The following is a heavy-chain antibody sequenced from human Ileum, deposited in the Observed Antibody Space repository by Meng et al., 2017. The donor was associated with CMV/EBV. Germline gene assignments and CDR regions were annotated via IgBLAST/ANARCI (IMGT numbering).Heavy chain of an antibody. CDR1: GGIFSSYA. V-gene: IGHV1-69*05. D-gene: IGHD2-2*02. CDR3: ARGAHCSSTSGYNYYYYGMDV. J-gene: IGHJ6*02. Sequence: SAMVFCNASGGIFSSYAVSWVRQAPGQGLEWMGGIIPIFGTANYAQKSQSRVTITTNDSTSTAYMELSSLMSEDTAVYYCARGAHCSSTSGYNYYYYGMDVWGQGTMVTVSS. CDR2: IIPIFGTA.